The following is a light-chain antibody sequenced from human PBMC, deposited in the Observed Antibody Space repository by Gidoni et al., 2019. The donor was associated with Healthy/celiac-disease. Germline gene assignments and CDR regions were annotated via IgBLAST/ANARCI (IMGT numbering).Light chain of an antibody. CDR2: DAS. CDR3: QQRSNWPRVYT. CDR1: QSVSSY. V-gene: IGKV3-11*01. J-gene: IGKJ2*01. Sequence: IVLTKSPATLSLSPGERATLSCRASQSVSSYLAWYQQKPGQAPRLLIYDASNRATGSPARFSGSGSGTDFTLTISSLEPEDFAVYYCQQRSNWPRVYTFXQXTKLEIK.